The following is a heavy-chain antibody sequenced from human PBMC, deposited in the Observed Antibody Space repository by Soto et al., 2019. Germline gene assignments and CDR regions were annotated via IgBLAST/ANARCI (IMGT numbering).Heavy chain of an antibody. CDR1: GGSISSSSYY. J-gene: IGHJ4*02. CDR2: IYYSGST. D-gene: IGHD6-13*01. Sequence: SETLSLTCTVSGGSISSSSYYWGWIRQPPGKGLEWIGSIYYSGSTYYNPSLKSRVTISVDTSKNQFSLKLSSVTAADTAVYYCARHFSSRWYARVDYWAQGTLVIVSS. CDR3: ARHFSSRWYARVDY. V-gene: IGHV4-39*01.